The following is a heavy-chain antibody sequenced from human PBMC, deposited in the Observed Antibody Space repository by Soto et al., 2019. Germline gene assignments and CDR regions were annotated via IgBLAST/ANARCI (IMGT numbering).Heavy chain of an antibody. CDR3: AISFGYGGYDYWRSFDY. CDR2: ISAYNGNT. CDR1: GYTFTSHG. V-gene: IGHV1-18*01. D-gene: IGHD5-12*01. Sequence: ASVKVSCKASGYTFTSHGISWVRQAPGQGLEWMGWISAYNGNTNYAQKLQGRVTMTTDTSTSTAYMELRSLRSDDTAVYYCAISFGYGGYDYWRSFDYWGQGTLVTVSS. J-gene: IGHJ4*02.